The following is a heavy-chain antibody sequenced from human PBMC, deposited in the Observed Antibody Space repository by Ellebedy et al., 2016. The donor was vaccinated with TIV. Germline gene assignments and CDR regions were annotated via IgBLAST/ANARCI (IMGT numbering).Heavy chain of an antibody. CDR2: ISGSGGST. Sequence: GESLKISXAASGFTFSSYAMSWVRQAPGKGLEWVSAISGSGGSTYYADSVKGRFTISRDNSKNTLYLQMNSLRAEDTAVYYCAKDRITMIVVVFDYWGQGTLVTVSS. CDR1: GFTFSSYA. V-gene: IGHV3-23*01. CDR3: AKDRITMIVVVFDY. D-gene: IGHD3-22*01. J-gene: IGHJ4*02.